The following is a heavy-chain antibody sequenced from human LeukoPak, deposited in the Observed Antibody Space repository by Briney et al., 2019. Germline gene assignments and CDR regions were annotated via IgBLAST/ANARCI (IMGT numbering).Heavy chain of an antibody. CDR2: ISGSGGST. CDR3: AKSPVLRFLEWFDP. J-gene: IGHJ5*02. CDR1: GFTFSSYA. V-gene: IGHV3-23*01. D-gene: IGHD3-3*01. Sequence: PGGSLRLSCAASGFTFSSYALSWVRQAPGKGLEWVSAISGSGGSTYYADSVKGRFTISRDNSKNTLYLQMNSLRAEDTAVYYCAKSPVLRFLEWFDPWGQGTLVTVSS.